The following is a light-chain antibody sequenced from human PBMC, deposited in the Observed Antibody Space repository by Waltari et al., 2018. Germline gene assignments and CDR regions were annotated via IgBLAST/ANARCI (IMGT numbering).Light chain of an antibody. Sequence: QSVLTQPPSASGTPGQRVTISCSGSSSNIGSHTVNWYQHLPGTAPKLLIYNNSPQPSGVPDRFSGSKSGTSASLAISGLQSEDEADYYCAAWDDSLNGLNWVFGGGTKVTVL. CDR3: AAWDDSLNGLNWV. CDR1: SSNIGSHT. CDR2: NNS. V-gene: IGLV1-44*01. J-gene: IGLJ3*02.